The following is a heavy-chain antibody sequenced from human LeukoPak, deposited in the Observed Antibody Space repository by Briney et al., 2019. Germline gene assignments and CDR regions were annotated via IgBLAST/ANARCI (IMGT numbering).Heavy chain of an antibody. CDR3: VRKIGSPPSPGHFDY. V-gene: IGHV3-30*03. CDR2: ISYDGNNR. Sequence: GGSLRLSCAASGFTFSSYGMHWVRQAPGKGLEWVTFISYDGNNRKYADSVAGRFTISRDNSKNTLYLEMNSVRPEDTALYYCVRKIGSPPSPGHFDYWGQGTLVTVSS. J-gene: IGHJ4*02. D-gene: IGHD1-26*01. CDR1: GFTFSSYG.